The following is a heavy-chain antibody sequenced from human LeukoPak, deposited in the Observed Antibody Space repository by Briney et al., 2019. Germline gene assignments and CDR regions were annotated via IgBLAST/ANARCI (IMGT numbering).Heavy chain of an antibody. CDR3: VRKIGSPPSPGHFDY. V-gene: IGHV3-30*03. CDR2: ISYDGNNR. Sequence: GGSLRLSCAASGFTFSSYGMHWVRQAPGKGLEWVTFISYDGNNRKYADSVAGRFTISRDNSKNTLYLEMNSVRPEDTALYYCVRKIGSPPSPGHFDYWGQGTLVTVSS. J-gene: IGHJ4*02. D-gene: IGHD1-26*01. CDR1: GFTFSSYG.